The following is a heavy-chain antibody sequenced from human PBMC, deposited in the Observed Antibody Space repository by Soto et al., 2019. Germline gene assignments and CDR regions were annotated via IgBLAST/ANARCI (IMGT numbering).Heavy chain of an antibody. Sequence: QVQLVQSGAEVKKPGASVKVSCKASGYTFTSYDINWVRQATGQGXXWXXXMNPNSGNTGYAQKFQGRVTMTRNTSISTAYMELSSLRSEDTAVYYCARGIGYCSSTSCYGNNWFDPWGQGTLVTVSS. CDR1: GYTFTSYD. J-gene: IGHJ5*02. CDR2: MNPNSGNT. D-gene: IGHD2-2*03. CDR3: ARGIGYCSSTSCYGNNWFDP. V-gene: IGHV1-8*01.